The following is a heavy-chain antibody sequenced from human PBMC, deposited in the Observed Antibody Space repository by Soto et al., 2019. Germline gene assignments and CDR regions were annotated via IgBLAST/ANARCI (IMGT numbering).Heavy chain of an antibody. D-gene: IGHD3-16*02. J-gene: IGHJ4*02. CDR2: IYDSESA. V-gene: IGHV4-59*08. Sequence: PSETLSLTCTVSGGSISSYFWSWIRQPPGKGLEWIGYIYDSESASYNPSLKSRVTMSLDTSNNQFSLKLTSVTAADTAVYYCARTNRGQGFDFWGQGTLVTV. CDR3: ARTNRGQGFDF. CDR1: GGSISSYF.